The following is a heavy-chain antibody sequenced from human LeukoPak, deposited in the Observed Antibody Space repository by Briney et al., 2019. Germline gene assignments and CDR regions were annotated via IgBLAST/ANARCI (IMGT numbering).Heavy chain of an antibody. CDR2: ISYDGSNK. CDR3: ILRWFDP. D-gene: IGHD5/OR15-5a*01. Sequence: GGSLRLSCAASGFTFSSYAMHWVRQAPGKGLEWVAVISYDGSNKYYADSVEGRFTISRDNSKNTLYLQMNSLRAEDTAVYYCILRWFDPWGQGTLVTVSS. CDR1: GFTFSSYA. J-gene: IGHJ5*02. V-gene: IGHV3-30*04.